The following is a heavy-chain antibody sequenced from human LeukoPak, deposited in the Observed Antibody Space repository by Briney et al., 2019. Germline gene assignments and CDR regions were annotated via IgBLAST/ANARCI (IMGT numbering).Heavy chain of an antibody. D-gene: IGHD4-17*01. V-gene: IGHV3-48*03. CDR2: IGSGGGSI. CDR1: GFTFSNYE. J-gene: IGHJ3*02. CDR3: ARDDYGGTFDAFDI. Sequence: GGSLRLSCAASGFTFSNYEMNWVRQAPGKGLEWVSYIGSGGGSIYYADSVRGRFTSSRDNAKKSLFRQMNGLRVEDTAVYYCARDDYGGTFDAFDIWGQGAMVTVSS.